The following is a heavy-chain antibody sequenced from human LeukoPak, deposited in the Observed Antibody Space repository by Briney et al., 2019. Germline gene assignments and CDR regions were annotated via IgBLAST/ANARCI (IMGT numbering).Heavy chain of an antibody. Sequence: SETLSLTCTVSGASISRSRYYWGWIRQPPGKGLEWIGTIFYSGTTYYNPSLKSRVTISVDTSKNQFSLKLSSVIAADTAVYYCARGPEHYDILTGIDYWGQGTLVTVSS. V-gene: IGHV4-39*01. CDR2: IFYSGTT. D-gene: IGHD3-9*01. J-gene: IGHJ4*02. CDR1: GASISRSRYY. CDR3: ARGPEHYDILTGIDY.